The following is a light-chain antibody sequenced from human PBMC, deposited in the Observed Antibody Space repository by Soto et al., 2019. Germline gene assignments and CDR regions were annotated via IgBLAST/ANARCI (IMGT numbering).Light chain of an antibody. J-gene: IGLJ1*01. CDR1: SSNIGSNT. Sequence: QSVLTQPPSASGTPGQRVTISCSGSSSNIGSNTVNWYQQLPGTAPKLLIYSNNERPSGGPDRFSGSKSGTSASLAISGLPSEDEADFYCAAWDDSLNAYVIGTGTKVTVL. CDR2: SNN. CDR3: AAWDDSLNAYV. V-gene: IGLV1-44*01.